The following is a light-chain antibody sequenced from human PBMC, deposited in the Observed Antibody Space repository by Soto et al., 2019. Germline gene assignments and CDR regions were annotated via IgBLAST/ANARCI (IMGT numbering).Light chain of an antibody. V-gene: IGKV3-11*01. CDR3: QQRSNIIT. Sequence: EIVLTQSPATLSLSPGERATLSCRASQSVSSYLAWYQQKPGQAPRLLIYDASNRATGIPARFSGSGSGTDFTLTISRLEPEDFAVYYCQQRSNIITFGQGTRLEIK. J-gene: IGKJ5*01. CDR1: QSVSSY. CDR2: DAS.